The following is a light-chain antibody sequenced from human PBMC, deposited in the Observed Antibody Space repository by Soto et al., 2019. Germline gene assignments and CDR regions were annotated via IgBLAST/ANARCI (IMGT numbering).Light chain of an antibody. CDR2: DAS. V-gene: IGKV3-11*01. J-gene: IGKJ1*01. CDR3: QQRSNWPRT. Sequence: EIVLTQSPATLSLSPGERATLSCRASQSVGSYLAWYQHKPGQAPRLLIYDASNRATGVPARFSGSGSGTDFTITISSLEPEDFAVYYCQQRSNWPRTFGQGTKVEIK. CDR1: QSVGSY.